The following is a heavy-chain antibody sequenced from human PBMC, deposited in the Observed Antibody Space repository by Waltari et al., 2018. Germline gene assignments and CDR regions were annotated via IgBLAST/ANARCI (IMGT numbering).Heavy chain of an antibody. Sequence: QVQLVQSGAEMKKPGASVTLSCMAYGYTVFAYPIHWVRQAPGQRLEWMGWITGNDNTKYSQTFQGRVTITRDRSASTTYMDLSSLRSEDTAVYYCASGRERSYGSANYYQLDYWGQGTLVTVSS. J-gene: IGHJ4*02. CDR2: ITGNDNT. CDR3: ASGRERSYGSANYYQLDY. V-gene: IGHV1-3*01. D-gene: IGHD3-10*01. CDR1: GYTVFAYP.